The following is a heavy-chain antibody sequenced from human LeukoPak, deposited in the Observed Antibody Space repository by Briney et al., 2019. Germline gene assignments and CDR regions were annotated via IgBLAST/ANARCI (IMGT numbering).Heavy chain of an antibody. D-gene: IGHD6-13*01. CDR3: ARGYSSNWLQFDP. V-gene: IGHV1-18*01. CDR1: GYTFNTYG. CDR2: ISAYNGNT. Sequence: ASVKVSCKASGYTFNTYGITWVRQAPGQGLEWMGWISAYNGNTNYAQKFQGRVTMTTDTSTSTAYMELRSLRFDDTAVYYCARGYSSNWLQFDPWGQGTLVTVSS. J-gene: IGHJ5*02.